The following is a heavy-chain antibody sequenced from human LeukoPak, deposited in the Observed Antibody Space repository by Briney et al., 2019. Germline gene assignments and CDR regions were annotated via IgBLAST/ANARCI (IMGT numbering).Heavy chain of an antibody. D-gene: IGHD4-17*01. CDR2: INHSGST. Sequence: SETLSLTCAVYGGSFSGYYWSWIRQPPGKGLEWIGEINHSGSTNYNPSLKSRVTISVDTSKNQFSLKLSSVTVADTAVYYCAREGFDGDYDIDAFDIWGQGTMVTVSS. CDR3: AREGFDGDYDIDAFDI. V-gene: IGHV4-34*01. CDR1: GGSFSGYY. J-gene: IGHJ3*02.